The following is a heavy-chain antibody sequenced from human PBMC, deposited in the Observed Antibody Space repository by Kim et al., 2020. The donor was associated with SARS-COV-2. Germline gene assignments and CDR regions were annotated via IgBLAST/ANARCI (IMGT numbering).Heavy chain of an antibody. CDR2: ISYDGSNT. Sequence: GGSMRLSCAASGFTFSSYAMNWVRQAPGKGLEWVAVISYDGSNTYYADSVKGRFTISRDNSKNTLYLQMNSLRAEDTAVYYCARDPDDYGDYAQVDYWGQGTLVTVSS. CDR1: GFTFSSYA. J-gene: IGHJ4*02. CDR3: ARDPDDYGDYAQVDY. D-gene: IGHD4-17*01. V-gene: IGHV3-30*04.